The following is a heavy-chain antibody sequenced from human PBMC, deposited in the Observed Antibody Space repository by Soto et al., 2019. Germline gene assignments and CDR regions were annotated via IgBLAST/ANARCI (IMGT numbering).Heavy chain of an antibody. D-gene: IGHD4-4*01. CDR2: IYYSGST. CDR1: GGSISSYY. J-gene: IGHJ6*02. Sequence: SETLSLTCTVSGGSISSYYWSWIRQPPGKGLEWIGYIYYSGSTNYNPSLKSRVTISVDTSKNQFSLKLSSVTAADTAVYYCARIVYSNYGGGYYGMDVWGQGTTVTVSS. V-gene: IGHV4-59*01. CDR3: ARIVYSNYGGGYYGMDV.